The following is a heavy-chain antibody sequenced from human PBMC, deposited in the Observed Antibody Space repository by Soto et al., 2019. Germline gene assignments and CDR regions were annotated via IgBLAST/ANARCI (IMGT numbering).Heavy chain of an antibody. V-gene: IGHV1-3*04. CDR3: ARGDTMVRGVIIDYFDY. Sequence: QVQLVQSGAEVKKPGASVKGSCKASGYTFTSYTLHWVRQAPGQRLEWMGWINTGNGNTKYSQKVQGRVTITRETSASTAYMELRSLRSEDTAVYYCARGDTMVRGVIIDYFDYWGQGTLVTVSS. CDR2: INTGNGNT. CDR1: GYTFTSYT. J-gene: IGHJ4*02. D-gene: IGHD3-10*01.